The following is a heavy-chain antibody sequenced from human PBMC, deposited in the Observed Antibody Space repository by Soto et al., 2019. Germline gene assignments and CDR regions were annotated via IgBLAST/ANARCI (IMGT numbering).Heavy chain of an antibody. CDR3: ARAPMVRGVIEYYFDY. V-gene: IGHV3-66*01. CDR1: GFTVSSNY. CDR2: IYSGGST. Sequence: GGSLRLSCAASGFTVSSNYMSWVRQAPGKGLEWVSVIYSGGSTYYADSVKGRFTISRDNSKNTLYLQMNSLRAEDTAVYYCARAPMVRGVIEYYFDYWGQGTLVTVSS. D-gene: IGHD3-10*01. J-gene: IGHJ4*02.